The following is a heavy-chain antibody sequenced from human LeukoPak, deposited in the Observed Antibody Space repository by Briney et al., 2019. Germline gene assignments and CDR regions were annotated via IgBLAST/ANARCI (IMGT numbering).Heavy chain of an antibody. J-gene: IGHJ5*02. CDR2: IYYSGST. V-gene: IGHV4-59*01. D-gene: IGHD6-19*01. Sequence: SETLSLTCTVSGGSISSYYWSWIRQPPGKGLEWIGYIYYSGSTNYNPSLKSRVTISVDTSKNQFSLKLSSMTAADTAVYYCARDRAVAGTGWFDPWGQGTLVTVSS. CDR3: ARDRAVAGTGWFDP. CDR1: GGSISSYY.